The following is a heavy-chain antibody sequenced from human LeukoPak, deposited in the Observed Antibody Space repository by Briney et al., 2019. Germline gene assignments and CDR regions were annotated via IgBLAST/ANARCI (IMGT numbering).Heavy chain of an antibody. V-gene: IGHV1-18*01. CDR1: GYTFTSYG. CDR2: ISAYNGNT. J-gene: IGHJ5*02. D-gene: IGHD3-10*01. Sequence: ASVKVSCKASGYTFTSYGISWVRQAPGQGLEWMGWISAYNGNTNYAQKLQGRVTMTTDTSTSTAYMELRSLRSDDTAVYYCARDYYGSGTWFQHNWFDPWGQGTLVTVSS. CDR3: ARDYYGSGTWFQHNWFDP.